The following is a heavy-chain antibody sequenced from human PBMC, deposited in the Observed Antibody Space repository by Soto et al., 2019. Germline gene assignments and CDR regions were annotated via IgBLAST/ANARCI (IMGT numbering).Heavy chain of an antibody. CDR2: INPNSGGT. D-gene: IGHD1-26*01. Sequence: QVQLVQSGAEVKKPGASVKVSCKASGYTFTGYYMHWVRQAPGQGLEWMGWINPNSGGTNYAQKFQGWVTMTRDTSISTAYMELSRLRSDDTAVYYCARDGGIVTNYYYYGMDVWGQGTTVTVSS. CDR1: GYTFTGYY. CDR3: ARDGGIVTNYYYYGMDV. J-gene: IGHJ6*02. V-gene: IGHV1-2*04.